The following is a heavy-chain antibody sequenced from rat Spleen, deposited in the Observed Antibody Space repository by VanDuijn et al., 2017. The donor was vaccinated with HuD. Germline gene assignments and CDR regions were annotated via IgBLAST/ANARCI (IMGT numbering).Heavy chain of an antibody. J-gene: IGHJ2*01. CDR3: AREDYDGSPGD. D-gene: IGHD1-12*03. V-gene: IGHV2-30*01. CDR2: IWTGGST. CDR1: GFSLTSYN. Sequence: QVQLKESGPGLVQPSQTLSLTCTVSGFSLTSYNVHWVRQPTGKGLEWMGVIWTGGSTDYNSALKSRLSISRDTSKSQIFLKMNSLQTEDIATYYCAREDYDGSPGDWGQGVMVTVSS.